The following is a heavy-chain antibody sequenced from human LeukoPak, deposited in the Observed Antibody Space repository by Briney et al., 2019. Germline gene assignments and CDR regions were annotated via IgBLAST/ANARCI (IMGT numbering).Heavy chain of an antibody. CDR1: GFTFSNYA. J-gene: IGHJ3*02. D-gene: IGHD3-10*01. CDR3: AKDTRYGSETFGAFDI. Sequence: GGSLRLSCAASGFTFSNYAMSWVRQAPGKGLEWVSGTSGGGGGTSYADSVKGRFTISRDNSKNTLYLHMNSLRAEDTAVYYCAKDTRYGSETFGAFDIWGQGTMITVSS. V-gene: IGHV3-23*01. CDR2: TSGGGGGT.